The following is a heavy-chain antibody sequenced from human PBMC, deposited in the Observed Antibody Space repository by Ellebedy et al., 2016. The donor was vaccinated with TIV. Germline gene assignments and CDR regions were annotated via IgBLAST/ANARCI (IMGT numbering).Heavy chain of an antibody. J-gene: IGHJ4*02. Sequence: GSLRLXCSVSHYAISGGYYWGWIRQTPGKGLEWIASMFHSGSTYYNPSLRSRVTISLDTSKNQLSLKVTSVTAADTAIYYCARMTSRGFSTPAYWGQGTLVTVSS. V-gene: IGHV4-38-2*02. CDR2: MFHSGST. CDR3: ARMTSRGFSTPAY. CDR1: HYAISGGYY. D-gene: IGHD6-19*01.